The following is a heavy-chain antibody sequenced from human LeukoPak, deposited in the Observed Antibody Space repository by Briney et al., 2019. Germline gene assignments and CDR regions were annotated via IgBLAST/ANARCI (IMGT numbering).Heavy chain of an antibody. CDR2: INSDGSST. J-gene: IGHJ4*02. CDR3: ARVVVGSLSVVGPIIDY. Sequence: PGGSPRLSCAASGFTFSSYWMHWVRQAPGKGLVWVSRINSDGSSTSYADSVKGRFTISRDNAKNTLYLQMNSLRAEDTAVYYCARVVVGSLSVVGPIIDYWGQGTLVTVSS. V-gene: IGHV3-74*01. D-gene: IGHD6-6*01. CDR1: GFTFSSYW.